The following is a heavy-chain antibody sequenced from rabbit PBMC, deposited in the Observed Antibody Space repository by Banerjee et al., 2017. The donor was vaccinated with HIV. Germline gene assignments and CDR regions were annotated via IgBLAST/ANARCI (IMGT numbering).Heavy chain of an antibody. V-gene: IGHV1S47*01. J-gene: IGHJ4*01. CDR1: GIDFSSYG. Sequence: QEQLVESGGGLVTLGGSLKLSCKASGIDFSSYGISWVRQAPGKGLEWIAYIYPDYGSTDYASWVNGRFTISLDNAQNTVFLQMTSLTAADTATYFCAIYAVYGYLSLWGPGTLVTVS. CDR3: AIYAVYGYLSL. CDR2: IYPDYGST. D-gene: IGHD6-1*01.